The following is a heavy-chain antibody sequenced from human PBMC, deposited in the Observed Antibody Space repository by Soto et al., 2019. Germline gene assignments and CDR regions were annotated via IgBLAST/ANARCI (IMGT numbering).Heavy chain of an antibody. CDR2: ISAYNGNT. J-gene: IGHJ6*02. D-gene: IGHD3-10*01. V-gene: IGHV1-18*01. CDR1: GYTFTSYG. CDR3: ARVLWFGELSHYYYGMDV. Sequence: QVQLVQSGAEVKKPGASVKVSCKASGYTFTSYGISWVRQAPGQGLEWMGWISAYNGNTNYAQKLQGRVTMTTDTSTSTAYMELRSLRSADTAVYYCARVLWFGELSHYYYGMDVWGQGTTVTVSS.